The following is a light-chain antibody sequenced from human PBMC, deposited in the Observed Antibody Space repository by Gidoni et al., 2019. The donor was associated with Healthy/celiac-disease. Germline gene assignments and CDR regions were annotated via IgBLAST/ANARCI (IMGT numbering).Light chain of an antibody. J-gene: IGKJ1*01. CDR2: AAS. Sequence: IQLTNSPSSLSASVGDRVTIICRASQSISSNLNWYQQKPGKAPKHLIYAASNLQSGVPSRFSGSGSGTDFTLTISSLLSEDFATYYCQQSYSTPRTFGQGTKVEIK. V-gene: IGKV1-39*01. CDR1: QSISSN. CDR3: QQSYSTPRT.